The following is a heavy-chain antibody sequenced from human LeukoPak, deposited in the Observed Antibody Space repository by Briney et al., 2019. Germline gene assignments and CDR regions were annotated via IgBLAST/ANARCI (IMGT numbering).Heavy chain of an antibody. CDR2: VSITGGTT. J-gene: IGHJ4*02. Sequence: TGGSLRLSCAASGFTFSDYAMSWVRQAPERGLEWVSVVSITGGTTYNADSVKGRFTISRDNSKNTPYLQMNSLRAEDTAVYYCANEIRPNDYWGQGTQVTVSS. CDR3: ANEIRPNDY. V-gene: IGHV3-23*01. D-gene: IGHD4-17*01. CDR1: GFTFSDYA.